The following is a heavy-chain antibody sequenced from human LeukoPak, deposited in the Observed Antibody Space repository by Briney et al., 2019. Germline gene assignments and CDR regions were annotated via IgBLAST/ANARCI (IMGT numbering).Heavy chain of an antibody. D-gene: IGHD5-12*01. CDR2: ISAYNGNT. CDR1: GYTFTSYG. J-gene: IGHJ6*03. V-gene: IGHV1-18*01. Sequence: ASVKVSCKASGYTFTSYGISWVRQAPGQGLEWMGWISAYNGNTNYAQKLQGRVTMTTDTSTSTAYMELRSLRSDDTAVYYCARDSSRGHYYYYYYMDVWGKGTTVTVSS. CDR3: ARDSSRGHYYYYYYMDV.